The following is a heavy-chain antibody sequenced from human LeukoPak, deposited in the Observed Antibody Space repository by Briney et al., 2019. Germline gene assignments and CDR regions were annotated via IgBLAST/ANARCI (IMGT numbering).Heavy chain of an antibody. CDR3: AGGSILVAEWAADY. Sequence: PGGSLTLSCAASGFTVSSNYMSWVRQAPGKGLEWVSVIYSGGSTNYADSVKGRFTISRDNSKNTLYLQMNSLRAEDTAVYYCAGGSILVAEWAADYWGQGTLVTVSS. V-gene: IGHV3-53*01. D-gene: IGHD6-19*01. CDR1: GFTVSSNY. J-gene: IGHJ4*02. CDR2: IYSGGST.